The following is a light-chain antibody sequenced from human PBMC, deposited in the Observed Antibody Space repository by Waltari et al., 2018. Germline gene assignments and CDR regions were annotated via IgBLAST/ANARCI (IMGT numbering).Light chain of an antibody. V-gene: IGKV1-39*01. CDR3: QQSYSTPLYT. Sequence: SLSASVGDRVTIPCRASQSISSYLNWYQQKPGKAPKLLIYAASSLQSGVPSRFSGSGSGTDFTLTISSLQPEDFATYYCQQSYSTPLYTFGQGTKLEI. CDR1: QSISSY. CDR2: AAS. J-gene: IGKJ2*01.